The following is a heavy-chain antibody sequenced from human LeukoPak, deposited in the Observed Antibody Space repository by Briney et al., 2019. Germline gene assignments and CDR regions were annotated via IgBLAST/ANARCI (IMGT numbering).Heavy chain of an antibody. CDR3: ARVFDSPEWPYYYYYMDV. CDR2: IYTSGST. J-gene: IGHJ6*03. Sequence: SETLSLTCTVSGGSISSYYWSWIRQPAGKGLEWIGRIYTSGSTNYNPSLKSRVTMSVDTSKNQFSLKLSSVTAADTAVYYCARVFDSPEWPYYYYYMDVWGKGTTVTVSS. CDR1: GGSISSYY. D-gene: IGHD3-3*01. V-gene: IGHV4-4*07.